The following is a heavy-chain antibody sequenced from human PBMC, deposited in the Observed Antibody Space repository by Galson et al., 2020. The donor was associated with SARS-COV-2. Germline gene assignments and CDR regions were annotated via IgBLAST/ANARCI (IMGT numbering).Heavy chain of an antibody. CDR2: ISSSGSTI. D-gene: IGHD6-19*01. CDR3: ARVNLLAVAGTVLDY. Sequence: TGGSLRLSCAASGFTFSSYEMNWVRQAPGKGLEWVSYISSSGSTIYYADSVKGRFTISRDNAKNSLYLQMNSLRAEDTAVYYCARVNLLAVAGTVLDYWGQGTLVTVSS. V-gene: IGHV3-48*03. CDR1: GFTFSSYE. J-gene: IGHJ4*02.